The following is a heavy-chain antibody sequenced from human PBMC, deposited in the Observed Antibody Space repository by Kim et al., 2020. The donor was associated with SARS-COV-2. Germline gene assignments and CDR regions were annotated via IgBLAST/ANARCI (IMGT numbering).Heavy chain of an antibody. Sequence: GXSLRLSCAASGFTFDDYAMHWVRQAPGKGXEWVSGISWNSGSIGYADSVKGRFTISRDNAKNSLYLQMNSLRAEDTALYYCAKDIGYSSGGIGYWGQGTLVTVSS. D-gene: IGHD6-19*01. J-gene: IGHJ4*02. CDR1: GFTFDDYA. CDR3: AKDIGYSSGGIGY. CDR2: ISWNSGSI. V-gene: IGHV3-9*01.